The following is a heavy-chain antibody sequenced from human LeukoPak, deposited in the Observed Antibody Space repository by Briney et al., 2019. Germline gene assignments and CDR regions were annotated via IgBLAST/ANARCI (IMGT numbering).Heavy chain of an antibody. CDR2: INHSGST. D-gene: IGHD1-26*01. J-gene: IGHJ4*02. CDR3: ARDLVGAANFDY. CDR1: GGSFSGYY. V-gene: IGHV4-34*01. Sequence: SETLSLTCAVYGGSFSGYYWSWIRQPPGKGLEWIGEINHSGSTNYNPSLRSRVTISVDTSKNQFSLKLNSVTPADTAVYYCARDLVGAANFDYWGQGTLVTVSS.